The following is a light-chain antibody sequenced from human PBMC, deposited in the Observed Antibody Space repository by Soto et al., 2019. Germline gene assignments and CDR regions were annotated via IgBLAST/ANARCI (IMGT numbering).Light chain of an antibody. V-gene: IGLV2-11*01. Sequence: QSVLTQPRSVSGSPGQSVTISCTRTSSDVANYKYVSWYQQHPGKAPKLMIYDVNKRPSGVPYRFSGSKTGNTASLIISGLQAEDEADYYCSSYTSSSSYVFGSGTKVTV. CDR3: SSYTSSSSYV. CDR1: SSDVANYKY. J-gene: IGLJ1*01. CDR2: DVN.